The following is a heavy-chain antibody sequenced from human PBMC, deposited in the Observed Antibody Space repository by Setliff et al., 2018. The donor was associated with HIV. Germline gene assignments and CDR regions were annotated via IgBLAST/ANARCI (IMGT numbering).Heavy chain of an antibody. V-gene: IGHV3-21*01. CDR1: GFTFSSYS. CDR2: ISGTGDHT. CDR3: AREDQLLSGHYYYNGMDV. J-gene: IGHJ6*02. D-gene: IGHD2-2*01. Sequence: LRLSCAASGFTFSSYSMNWVRQAPGKGLEWVSSISGTGDHTAYADSVKGRFTISRDNAKNSLYLQMNSLRAEDTAVYYCAREDQLLSGHYYYNGMDVWGQGTTVTVSS.